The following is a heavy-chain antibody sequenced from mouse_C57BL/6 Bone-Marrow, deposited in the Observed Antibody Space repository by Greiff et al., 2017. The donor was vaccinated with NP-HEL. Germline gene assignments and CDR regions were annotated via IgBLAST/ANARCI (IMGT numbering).Heavy chain of an antibody. CDR2: IDPSDSYT. CDR3: ARRAYYYGSRSFAY. J-gene: IGHJ3*01. D-gene: IGHD1-1*01. CDR1: GYTFTSYW. Sequence: VQLQQPGTELVKPGASVKLSCKASGYTFTSYWMQWVKQRPGQGLEWIGEIDPSDSYTNYNQKFKGKATLTVDTSSSTAYMQLSSLTSEESAVYYCARRAYYYGSRSFAYWGQGTLVTVSA. V-gene: IGHV1-50*01.